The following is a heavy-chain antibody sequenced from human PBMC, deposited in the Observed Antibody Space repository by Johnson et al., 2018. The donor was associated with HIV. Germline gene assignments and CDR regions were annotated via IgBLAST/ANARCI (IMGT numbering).Heavy chain of an antibody. Sequence: QLVESGGGLVQPGRSLRLSCAASGFTFDDYAMHWVRQAPGKGLEWVSGISWNSGSIGYADSVKGRFTISRDNSMNTLYLQMNSLRAEDTAVYYCATFGYTSGWIVTDDAFDVWGHGTLVTVSS. CDR2: ISWNSGSI. V-gene: IGHV3-9*01. D-gene: IGHD6-19*01. J-gene: IGHJ3*01. CDR1: GFTFDDYA. CDR3: ATFGYTSGWIVTDDAFDV.